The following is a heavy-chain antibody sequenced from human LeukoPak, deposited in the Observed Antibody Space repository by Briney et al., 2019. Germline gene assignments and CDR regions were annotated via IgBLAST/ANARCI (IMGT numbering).Heavy chain of an antibody. J-gene: IGHJ4*02. CDR2: ISAYNGNT. V-gene: IGHV1-18*01. D-gene: IGHD1-26*01. CDR1: GYTFTNYG. CDR3: ARDLDQYSGRFGGFGHDF. Sequence: GASVKVSCKASGYTFTNYGINWVRQAPGQGPEWVGWISAYNGNTNYAQKLQGRVTMTTDTSTSTAYMELRSLRSDDTAVYYCARDLDQYSGRFGGFGHDFWGQGTLVTVSS.